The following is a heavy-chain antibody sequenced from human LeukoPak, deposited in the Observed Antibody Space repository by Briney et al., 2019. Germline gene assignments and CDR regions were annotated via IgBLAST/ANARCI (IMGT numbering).Heavy chain of an antibody. CDR1: GGSFSSRNW. Sequence: PSETLSLTCTISGGSFSSRNWWSWVRQPPGKELEWIGEIHRSGSTNSSPSLKSRVTISVDKSKNQVFLRLTSVTAADTAVYYCATDVRRYSGDDKYWGQGTLVTVSS. D-gene: IGHD5-12*01. CDR2: IHRSGST. J-gene: IGHJ4*02. V-gene: IGHV4-4*02. CDR3: ATDVRRYSGDDKY.